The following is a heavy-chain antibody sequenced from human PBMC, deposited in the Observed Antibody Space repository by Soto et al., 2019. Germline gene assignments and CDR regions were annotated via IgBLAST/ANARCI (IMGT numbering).Heavy chain of an antibody. Sequence: QVQLVESGGGVVQPGRSLRLSCAASGFTFSSYAMHWVRQAPGKGLEWVAVISYDGSNKYYADSVKGRFTISRDNSKNTLYLPMNSLRAEATAVYYCASLYDSSGYGYYYYGMDVWGQGTTVTVSS. V-gene: IGHV3-30-3*01. J-gene: IGHJ6*02. D-gene: IGHD3-22*01. CDR3: ASLYDSSGYGYYYYGMDV. CDR2: ISYDGSNK. CDR1: GFTFSSYA.